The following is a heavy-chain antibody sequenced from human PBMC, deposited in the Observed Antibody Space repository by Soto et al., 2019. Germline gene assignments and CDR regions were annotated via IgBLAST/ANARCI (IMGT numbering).Heavy chain of an antibody. CDR2: FYYSGST. CDR3: ARQVVDGTVAGSGSFDY. Sequence: SETLSLICTVSGGSISSSSYYWVWIRQPPGKGLEWIGSFYYSGSTYYNPSLKSRVTISVDTSEKQFSLKLYSVTAADTAVYYCARQVVDGTVAGSGSFDYWGQGTLVTVSS. CDR1: GGSISSSSYY. V-gene: IGHV4-39*01. J-gene: IGHJ4*02. D-gene: IGHD6-19*01.